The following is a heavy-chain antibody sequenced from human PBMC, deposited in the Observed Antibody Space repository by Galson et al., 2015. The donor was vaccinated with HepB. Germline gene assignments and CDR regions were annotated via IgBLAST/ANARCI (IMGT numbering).Heavy chain of an antibody. CDR1: GYTFTNYG. D-gene: IGHD1-1*01. CDR2: IGAYNGDT. J-gene: IGHJ6*02. CDR3: ARTTKIHYYYAMDV. V-gene: IGHV1-18*04. Sequence: SVKVSCKASGYTFTNYGFTWVRQAPGQGLEWMGWIGAYNGDTRYAPKMQGRVTLTADTSTSTAYMELRSLRSDDTAVYYCARTTKIHYYYAMDVWSQGATVTVSS.